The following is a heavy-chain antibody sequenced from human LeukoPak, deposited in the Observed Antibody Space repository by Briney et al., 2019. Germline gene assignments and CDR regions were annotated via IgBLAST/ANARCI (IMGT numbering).Heavy chain of an antibody. CDR2: ISSGSSAI. CDR3: AKLNYDSSTYYSNYFDF. V-gene: IGHV3-21*01. J-gene: IGHJ4*02. D-gene: IGHD3-22*01. CDR1: GFTFTTYS. Sequence: GGSLRLSCEASGFTFTTYSMTWVRQAPGKGLEWVSIISSGSSAIFSADALKGRFTISRDDAKNLLYLDMNSLRAEDTAVYYCAKLNYDSSTYYSNYFDFWGQGTLVTVSS.